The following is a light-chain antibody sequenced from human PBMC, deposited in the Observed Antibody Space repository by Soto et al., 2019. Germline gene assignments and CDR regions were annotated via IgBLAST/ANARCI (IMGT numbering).Light chain of an antibody. CDR1: SSNIGAGYD. CDR2: GNY. CDR3: QSFDTRPTPWGV. V-gene: IGLV1-40*01. Sequence: QSALTQPPSVSGAPGQRVTISCTGSSSNIGAGYDVHWYQQLPGLAPKLLIYGNYNRPSGVPDRFSGSKSGTSASLAITGLQAEDEADYYCQSFDTRPTPWGVFGGGTKLTVL. J-gene: IGLJ3*02.